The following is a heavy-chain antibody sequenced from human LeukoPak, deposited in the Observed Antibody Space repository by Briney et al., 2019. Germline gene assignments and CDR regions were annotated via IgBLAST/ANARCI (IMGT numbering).Heavy chain of an antibody. J-gene: IGHJ4*02. D-gene: IGHD1-26*01. V-gene: IGHV3-21*01. Sequence: KTGGSLRLSCAASGFSFINYTMNWVRQAPGKGLEWVSSISSGSSYRYYADSVRGRFTISRDNAKNSLYLEMNSLRVDDTAVYYCVRGPIRSFYFDYWGQGTLVTVSS. CDR3: VRGPIRSFYFDY. CDR2: ISSGSSYR. CDR1: GFSFINYT.